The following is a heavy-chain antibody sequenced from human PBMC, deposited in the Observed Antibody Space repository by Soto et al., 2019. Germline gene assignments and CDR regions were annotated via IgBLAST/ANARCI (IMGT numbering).Heavy chain of an antibody. CDR2: ITGSGGST. J-gene: IGHJ6*02. CDR3: AKALTVVRGLIYYGMDV. CDR1: GFTFSSYA. V-gene: IGHV3-23*01. D-gene: IGHD3-10*01. Sequence: EVQLLESGGGLVQPGGSLRLSCAASGFTFSSYAMSWVRQSPGKGLTWVSVITGSGGSTYYADSVKGRFTISRDNSKNTLYLQMNSLRDEDTAVYYCAKALTVVRGLIYYGMDVWVQGTTVTVSS.